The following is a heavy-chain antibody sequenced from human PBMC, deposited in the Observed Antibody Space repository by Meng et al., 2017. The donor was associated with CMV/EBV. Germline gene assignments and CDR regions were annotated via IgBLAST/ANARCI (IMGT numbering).Heavy chain of an antibody. D-gene: IGHD3-22*01. J-gene: IGHJ4*02. CDR3: ARGPDSSGYYSVDY. CDR1: GYSFTNYW. V-gene: IGHV5-51*01. Sequence: KVSCKGSGYSFTNYWVAWVRQMPGKGLEWMGIIYPGDSDTRYSPSFQGQVTISADKSISTAYLQWSSLKASDTAMYYCARGPDSSGYYSVDYWGQGTLVTVSS. CDR2: IYPGDSDT.